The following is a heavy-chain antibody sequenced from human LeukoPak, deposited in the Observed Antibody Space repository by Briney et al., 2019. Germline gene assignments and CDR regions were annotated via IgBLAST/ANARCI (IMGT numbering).Heavy chain of an antibody. CDR3: ARTGKFDS. CDR1: GFTFSDYY. V-gene: IGHV3-7*05. Sequence: GGSLRLSCAASGFTFSDYYMTWIRQAPGKGLEWVANIKTDGSETYYVDSVKGRFTISRDNAKNSVYLQMNSLRAEDTAIYYCARTGKFDSWGQGTLVTVSA. J-gene: IGHJ5*01. CDR2: IKTDGSET.